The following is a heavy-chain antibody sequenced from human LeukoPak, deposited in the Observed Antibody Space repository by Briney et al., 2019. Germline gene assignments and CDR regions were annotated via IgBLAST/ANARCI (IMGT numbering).Heavy chain of an antibody. V-gene: IGHV1-46*03. D-gene: IGHD5-18*01. Sequence: ASVKVSCKSSGYTFTSYYMHWVRQARGQGREWMGIINPSGGSTSYAQKFQGRVTMTRDTSTSTVYMELSSLRSEDTAVYYCARDLTAMGPDYWGQGTLVTVSS. CDR2: INPSGGST. CDR3: ARDLTAMGPDY. CDR1: GYTFTSYY. J-gene: IGHJ4*02.